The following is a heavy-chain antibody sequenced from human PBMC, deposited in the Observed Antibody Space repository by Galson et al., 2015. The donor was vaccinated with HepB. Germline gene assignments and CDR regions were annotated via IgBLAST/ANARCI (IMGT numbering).Heavy chain of an antibody. Sequence: QSGAEVKKPGESLRISCKGSGYSFTSHWISWVRQMPGKGLEWMGRIDPSDSYTNYSPSFQGHVTISADKSISTAYLQWSSLKASDTAMYYCARPDGGSGSYAGYYYYYGMDVWGQGTTVTVSS. CDR1: GYSFTSHW. J-gene: IGHJ6*02. V-gene: IGHV5-10-1*01. D-gene: IGHD3-10*01. CDR2: IDPSDSYT. CDR3: ARPDGGSGSYAGYYYYYGMDV.